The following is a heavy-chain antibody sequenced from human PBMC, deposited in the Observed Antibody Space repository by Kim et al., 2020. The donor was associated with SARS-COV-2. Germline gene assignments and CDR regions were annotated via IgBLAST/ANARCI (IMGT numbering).Heavy chain of an antibody. V-gene: IGHV1-2*06. Sequence: ASVKVSCKASGYTFTGYYMHWVRQAPGQGLEWMGRINPNSGGTNYAQKFQGRVTMTRDTSISTAYMELSRLRSDDTAVYYCVPLAARRSGMDVWGQGTTVTVSS. J-gene: IGHJ6*02. CDR1: GYTFTGYY. CDR2: INPNSGGT. D-gene: IGHD6-6*01. CDR3: VPLAARRSGMDV.